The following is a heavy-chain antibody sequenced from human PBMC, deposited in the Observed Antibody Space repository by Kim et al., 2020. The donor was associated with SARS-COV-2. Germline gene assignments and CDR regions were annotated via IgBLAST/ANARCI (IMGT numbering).Heavy chain of an antibody. CDR3: ASQLMVRGGVAFDI. J-gene: IGHJ3*02. V-gene: IGHV4-59*08. CDR2: IYYSGST. CDR1: GGSISSYY. Sequence: SETLSLTCTVSGGSISSYYWSWIRQPPGKGLEWIGYIYYSGSTNYNPSLKSRVTISVDTSKNQFSLKLSSVTAADTAVYYCASQLMVRGGVAFDIWGQGTMVPVSS. D-gene: IGHD3-10*01.